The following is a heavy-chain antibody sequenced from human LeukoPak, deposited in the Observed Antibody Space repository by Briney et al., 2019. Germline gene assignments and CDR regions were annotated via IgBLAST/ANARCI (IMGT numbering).Heavy chain of an antibody. J-gene: IGHJ4*02. D-gene: IGHD5-12*01. Sequence: ASVKVSCKASGFTFTSYGISWVRQAPGQGLEWMGWVSAYNGNTNYAQKFQGRVTMTADTSTRTAYMELRSLRSDDTAVYYCARDRGGYDSYYFDYWGQGTLVTVSS. CDR2: VSAYNGNT. CDR1: GFTFTSYG. CDR3: ARDRGGYDSYYFDY. V-gene: IGHV1-18*04.